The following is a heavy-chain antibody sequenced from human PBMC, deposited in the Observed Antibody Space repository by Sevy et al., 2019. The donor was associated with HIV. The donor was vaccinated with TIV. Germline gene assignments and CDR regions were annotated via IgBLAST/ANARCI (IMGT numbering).Heavy chain of an antibody. CDR3: AIQRGYSGYDHFDH. CDR1: GDSVSSSSYY. V-gene: IGHV4-39*01. D-gene: IGHD5-12*01. CDR2: FYYSGGT. J-gene: IGHJ4*02. Sequence: SETLSLTCTVSGDSVSSSSYYWGWIRQPPGKGLEWIGSFYYSGGTYHNPSLKSRVTISVDTSKNQFSLKLSSVTAADTAVYYCAIQRGYSGYDHFDHWGQGTLVTVSS.